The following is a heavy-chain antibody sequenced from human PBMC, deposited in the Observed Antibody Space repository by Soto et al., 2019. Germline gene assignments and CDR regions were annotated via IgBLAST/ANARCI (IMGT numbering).Heavy chain of an antibody. J-gene: IGHJ5*01. CDR1: EFSFSNLC. D-gene: IGHD3-3*01. CDR3: TTDLNWSGT. V-gene: IGHV3-7*01. Sequence: GGSLRLSCVASEFSFSNLCMTWVRQASGKGLEFLATINPDGSETYYVESVKGRFTISRDNAKNSVSLHMNSLGVEDTGLYYCTTDLNWSGTWGQGTMVTVSS. CDR2: INPDGSET.